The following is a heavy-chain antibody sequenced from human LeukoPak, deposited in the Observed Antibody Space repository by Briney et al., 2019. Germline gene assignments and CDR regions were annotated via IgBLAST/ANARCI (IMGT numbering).Heavy chain of an antibody. V-gene: IGHV1-18*01. CDR2: ISAYNGNT. J-gene: IGHJ1*01. CDR1: GYTFTSYG. Sequence: GASVKVSCKASGYTFTSYGISWVRQAPGQGLEWMGWISAYNGNTNYAQKLQGRVTMTTDTSTSTAYMELRSLRSDDTAVYYCARDRGKEAAADLLYFQHWGQGTLVTVSS. CDR3: ARDRGKEAAADLLYFQH. D-gene: IGHD6-13*01.